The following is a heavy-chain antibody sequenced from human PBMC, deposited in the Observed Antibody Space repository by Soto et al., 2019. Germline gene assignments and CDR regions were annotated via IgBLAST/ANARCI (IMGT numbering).Heavy chain of an antibody. D-gene: IGHD3-10*01. CDR1: GFTFSSYA. Sequence: EVQLLESGGGLVQPGGSLRLSCAASGFTFSSYAMSWVRQAPGKGLEWVSAISGSGGSTYYEDSVKGRFTISRDNSKNTVYRQMNSLRAEDRTVYYCAKGWGRGSGSLRVGMDVWGQGTTVTVSS. J-gene: IGHJ6*02. CDR3: AKGWGRGSGSLRVGMDV. CDR2: ISGSGGST. V-gene: IGHV3-23*01.